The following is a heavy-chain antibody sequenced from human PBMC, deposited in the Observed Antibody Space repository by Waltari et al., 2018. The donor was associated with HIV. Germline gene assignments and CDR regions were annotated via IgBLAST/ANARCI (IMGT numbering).Heavy chain of an antibody. V-gene: IGHV4-61*02. CDR1: GGSISSGSYY. CDR3: ARVFWRNGMDV. D-gene: IGHD3-3*01. Sequence: QVQLQESGPGLVKPSQTLSLTCTVSGGSISSGSYYWSWIRQPAGKGLEWIGRIYTSGSTNYNPSLKSRVTISVDTSKNQFSLKLSSVTADTAVYYCARVFWRNGMDVWGQGTTVTVSS. CDR2: IYTSGST. J-gene: IGHJ6*02.